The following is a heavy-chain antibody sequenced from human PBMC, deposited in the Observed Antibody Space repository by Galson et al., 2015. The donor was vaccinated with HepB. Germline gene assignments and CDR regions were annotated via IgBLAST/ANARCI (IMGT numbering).Heavy chain of an antibody. CDR3: ARDRFDDGDYWPPGYYYYTMDV. J-gene: IGHJ6*02. CDR1: NYTFTRFG. V-gene: IGHV1-18*01. D-gene: IGHD5-24*01. CDR2: ISVYNGNT. Sequence: SVKVSCKASNYTFTRFGISWVRQAPGQGLEWMGWISVYNGNTKCPQKFQGRVTMTTDTSTSTAYMELRSLRSDDTAVYYCARDRFDDGDYWPPGYYYYTMDVWGQGTTVTVSS.